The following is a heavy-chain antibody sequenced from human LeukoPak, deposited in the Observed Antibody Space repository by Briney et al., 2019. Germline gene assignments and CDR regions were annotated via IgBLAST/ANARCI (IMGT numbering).Heavy chain of an antibody. Sequence: PGGSLRLSCAASGFTFSRSGMHWVRQAPGKGLEWVTFIGYDGSKIYYADSVKGRFTISGDNSKNTLYLQMNSLRPEDTAVYYCAKEGRGGFDIWGQGTMVTVSS. D-gene: IGHD3-16*01. V-gene: IGHV3-30*02. J-gene: IGHJ3*02. CDR3: AKEGRGGFDI. CDR2: IGYDGSKI. CDR1: GFTFSRSG.